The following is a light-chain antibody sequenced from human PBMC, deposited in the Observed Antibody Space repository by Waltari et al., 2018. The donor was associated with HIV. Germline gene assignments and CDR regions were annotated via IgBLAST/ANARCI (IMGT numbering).Light chain of an antibody. CDR1: QSVTSSY. Sequence: EIVLTQSPGTLSLSPGERGTLSCRANQSVTSSYLAWYQQKPGQAPRLLVHVASSRATGVPDRFSGSGSGTDFTLTISRLEPEDFAVYYCQQYGSSQLTFGPGTRVDIK. CDR3: QQYGSSQLT. CDR2: VAS. J-gene: IGKJ3*01. V-gene: IGKV3-20*01.